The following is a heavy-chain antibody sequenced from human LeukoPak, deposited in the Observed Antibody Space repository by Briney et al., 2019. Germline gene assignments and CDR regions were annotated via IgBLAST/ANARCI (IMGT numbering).Heavy chain of an antibody. CDR1: GYTLTGYY. J-gene: IGHJ6*03. Sequence: ASVKVSCKASGYTLTGYYMHGVRQAPGKGLEWMGWIHPNRGGTNYAQKLQGRVPMTRDTSISTAYMELSRRTSDDTAVYYCARWFRELIQNYYYYYMDVWGKGTTVTVSS. D-gene: IGHD3-10*01. CDR2: IHPNRGGT. CDR3: ARWFRELIQNYYYYYMDV. V-gene: IGHV1-2*02.